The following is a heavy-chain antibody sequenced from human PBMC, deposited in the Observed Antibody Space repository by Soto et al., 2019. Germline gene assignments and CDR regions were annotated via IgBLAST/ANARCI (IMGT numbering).Heavy chain of an antibody. J-gene: IGHJ4*02. CDR1: GYTFTSYY. CDR2: INPSGGST. CDR3: ARDRIAVAGPKKFDY. Sequence: GASVKVSCKASGYTFTSYYMHWVRQPPGQGLEWMGIINPSGGSTSYAQKFQGRVTMTRDTSTSTVYMELSSLRSEDTAVYYCARDRIAVAGPKKFDYWGQGTLVTVSS. V-gene: IGHV1-46*01. D-gene: IGHD6-19*01.